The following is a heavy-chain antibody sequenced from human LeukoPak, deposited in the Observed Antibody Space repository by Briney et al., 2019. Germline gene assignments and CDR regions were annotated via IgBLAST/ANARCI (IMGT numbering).Heavy chain of an antibody. CDR2: INPNGGST. D-gene: IGHD3-10*01. CDR1: GYTFTSYY. CDR3: ARDLLPSGGMDV. J-gene: IGHJ6*04. Sequence: EASVKVSCKASGYTFTSYYMHWARQAPGQGLEWMGIINPNGGSTSYAQKFQGRVTMTRDTSTSTVYMELSSLRSEDTAVYHCARDLLPSGGMDVWGKGTTVTVSS. V-gene: IGHV1-46*01.